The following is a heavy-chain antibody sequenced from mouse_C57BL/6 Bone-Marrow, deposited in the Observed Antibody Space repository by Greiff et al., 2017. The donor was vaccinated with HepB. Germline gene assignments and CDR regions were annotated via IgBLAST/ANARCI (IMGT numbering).Heavy chain of an antibody. CDR3: ACYYGSGLWYFDV. CDR1: GYTFTSYG. V-gene: IGHV1-81*01. J-gene: IGHJ1*03. Sequence: VQLQQSGAELARPGASVKLSCKASGYTFTSYGISWVKQRTGQGLEWIGEIYPRSGNTYYNEKFKGKATLTADKSSSTAYMELRSLTSEDSAVYFCACYYGSGLWYFDVWGTGTTVTVSS. CDR2: IYPRSGNT. D-gene: IGHD1-1*01.